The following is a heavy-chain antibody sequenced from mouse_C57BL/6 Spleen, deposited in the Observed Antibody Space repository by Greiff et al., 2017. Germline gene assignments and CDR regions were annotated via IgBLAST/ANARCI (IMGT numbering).Heavy chain of an antibody. CDR1: GFTFSDYY. D-gene: IGHD1-1*01. Sequence: EVQRVESEGGLVQPGSSMKLSCTASGFTFSDYYMAWVRQVPEKGLEWVANINYDGSSTYYLDSLKSRFIISRDNAKNILYLQMSSLKSEDTATYYCARGGRYYYGFDYWGQGTTLTVSS. CDR2: INYDGSST. J-gene: IGHJ2*01. V-gene: IGHV5-16*01. CDR3: ARGGRYYYGFDY.